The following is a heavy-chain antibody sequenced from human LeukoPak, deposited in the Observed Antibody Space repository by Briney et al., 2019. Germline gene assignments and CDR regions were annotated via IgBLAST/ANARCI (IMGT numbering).Heavy chain of an antibody. V-gene: IGHV3-30*02. CDR3: ARKRAYCSSTIRSSPSDFDC. J-gene: IGHJ4*02. Sequence: GGSLRLSCATSGFTFTTYGIHWVRQAPGKWLEWVAVIRSDGGKKYYADSVKGRFTISRDNSKNTLYLQMNSLRSEDTAVYYCARKRAYCSSTIRSSPSDFDCWGQGTLVTVSA. CDR1: GFTFTTYG. D-gene: IGHD2-2*01. CDR2: IRSDGGKK.